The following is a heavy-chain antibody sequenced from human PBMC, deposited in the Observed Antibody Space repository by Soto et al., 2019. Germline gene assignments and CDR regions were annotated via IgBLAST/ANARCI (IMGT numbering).Heavy chain of an antibody. J-gene: IGHJ5*02. V-gene: IGHV1-46*01. D-gene: IGHD3-10*01. CDR3: ARGVGSGSYYNQYNWFDP. CDR1: GYTFSSYY. CDR2: INPSGGST. Sequence: ASVKVSCKASGYTFSSYYMHWVRRAPGQGLEWMGIINPSGGSTTYAQKFQGRVTMTTDTSTSTAYMELRSLRSDDTAVYYCARGVGSGSYYNQYNWFDPWGQGTLVTVSS.